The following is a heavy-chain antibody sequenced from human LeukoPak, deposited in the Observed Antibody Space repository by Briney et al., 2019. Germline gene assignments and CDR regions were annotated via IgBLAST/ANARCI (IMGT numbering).Heavy chain of an antibody. CDR2: INWNSGNI. CDR1: GFIFDDYA. J-gene: IGHJ4*02. D-gene: IGHD4/OR15-4a*01. CDR3: AKGGCYGLEVTFDY. V-gene: IGHV3-9*03. Sequence: GRSLRLSCAASGFIFDDYAMYWVRQVPGKGLEWVSGINWNSGNIVYADSVKGRFIISRDNAKNSLNLQMNSLRAEDMALYYCAKGGCYGLEVTFDYWGQGTLVTVSS.